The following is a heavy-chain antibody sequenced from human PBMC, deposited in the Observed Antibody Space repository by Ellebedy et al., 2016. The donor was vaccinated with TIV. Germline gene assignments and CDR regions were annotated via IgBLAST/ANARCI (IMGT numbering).Heavy chain of an antibody. J-gene: IGHJ4*02. CDR1: GFVFSSYT. CDR3: ARDPYSSGWSAIGYFDL. D-gene: IGHD6-19*01. Sequence: PGGSLRLSCAASGFVFSSYTMWWVRQTPGKGLEWVAVTSFDGKNKHYADPVKGRFTISRDNSQNTLYLHTHSLRDEDTAVYYCARDPYSSGWSAIGYFDLWGQGALVTVPS. CDR2: TSFDGKNK. V-gene: IGHV3-30*04.